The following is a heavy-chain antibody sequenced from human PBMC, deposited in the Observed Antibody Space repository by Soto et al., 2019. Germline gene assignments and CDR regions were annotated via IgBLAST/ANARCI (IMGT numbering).Heavy chain of an antibody. CDR3: ARGGTEDTWFDP. V-gene: IGHV4-31*03. Sequence: QVQLQESGPGLVKPSQTLSLTCNVSGGSITSGGYYWAWIRQHPGGGLEWIGNIFHSGSTHYNPTLRSRVTTSVDTSKNQFSLKLSSVTAADTAVYYCARGGTEDTWFDPWGQGTLVTVSS. J-gene: IGHJ5*02. CDR2: IFHSGST. CDR1: GGSITSGGYY.